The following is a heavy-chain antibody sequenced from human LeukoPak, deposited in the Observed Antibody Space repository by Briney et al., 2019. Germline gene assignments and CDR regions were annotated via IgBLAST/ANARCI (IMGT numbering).Heavy chain of an antibody. CDR1: GYTFTSYG. CDR3: GRDDWYYDSSGYRGDY. CDR2: ISAYNGNT. J-gene: IGHJ4*02. D-gene: IGHD3-22*01. Sequence: ASVKVSCKASGYTFTSYGISWVRQAPGQGLEWMGWISAYNGNTNYAQKLQGRVTMTTDTSTSTAYMELRSLRSADTAVYYCGRDDWYYDSSGYRGDYWGQGTLVTVSS. V-gene: IGHV1-18*01.